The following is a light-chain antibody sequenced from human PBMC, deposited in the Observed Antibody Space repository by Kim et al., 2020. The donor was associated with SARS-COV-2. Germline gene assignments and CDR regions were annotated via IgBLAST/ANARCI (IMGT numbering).Light chain of an antibody. J-gene: IGKJ4*01. V-gene: IGKV3-15*01. CDR2: GAS. Sequence: VSPGERATLSGRASQSIRTNLAWYQQKPGQTPGLLIYGASTRATGIPARFSGSGSGTEFTLTISSLQSEDFAVYYCQHYDTWPLTFGGGTKVDIK. CDR3: QHYDTWPLT. CDR1: QSIRTN.